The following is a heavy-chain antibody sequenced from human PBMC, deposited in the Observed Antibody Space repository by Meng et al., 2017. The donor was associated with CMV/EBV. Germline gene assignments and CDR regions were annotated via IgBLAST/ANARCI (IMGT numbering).Heavy chain of an antibody. D-gene: IGHD5-18*01. Sequence: TVSGGSIGSGGYSWSWIRQHPGKGLEWIGYIYYSGSTYYNPSLKSRVTISVDTSKNQFSLKLSSVTAADTAVYYCARDGRYSYGLDYWGQGTLVTVSS. CDR3: ARDGRYSYGLDY. V-gene: IGHV4-31*02. J-gene: IGHJ4*02. CDR2: IYYSGST. CDR1: GGSIGSGGYS.